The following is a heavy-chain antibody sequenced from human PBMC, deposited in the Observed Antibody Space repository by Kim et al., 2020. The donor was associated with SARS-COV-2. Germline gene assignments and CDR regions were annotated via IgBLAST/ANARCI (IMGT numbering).Heavy chain of an antibody. V-gene: IGHV1-18*01. J-gene: IGHJ6*02. CDR3: ARTFGEESGMDV. D-gene: IGHD3-10*01. Sequence: NSAQKLQGRGTMTTDTSTSTAYMELRSLRSDDTAVYYCARTFGEESGMDVWGQGTTVTVSS.